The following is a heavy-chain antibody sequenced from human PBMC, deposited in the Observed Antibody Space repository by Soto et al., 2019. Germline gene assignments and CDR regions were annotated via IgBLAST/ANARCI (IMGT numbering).Heavy chain of an antibody. D-gene: IGHD3-9*01. Sequence: DSGKIDFKASGYSFNSKSMRWLRHAPGQGLEWMGWISAYNGNTNYAQKLQGRVTMTTDTSTSTAYMELRSLRSDDTAVYYCARVLNYDILTGTYNWFDPWGQGTLVTVSS. CDR2: ISAYNGNT. J-gene: IGHJ5*02. CDR3: ARVLNYDILTGTYNWFDP. V-gene: IGHV1-18*01. CDR1: GYSFNSKS.